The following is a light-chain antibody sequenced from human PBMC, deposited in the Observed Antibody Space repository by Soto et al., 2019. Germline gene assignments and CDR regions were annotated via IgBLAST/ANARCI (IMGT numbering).Light chain of an antibody. CDR2: ATS. CDR1: QSVGNN. J-gene: IGKJ4*01. V-gene: IGKV3-15*01. CDR3: QQYGDWPLT. Sequence: EIVVTQSPATLSVSPGERATLSCRASQSVGNNFAWYQQKPGQAPRLLIFATSTRATGVPARFSGSGSGTEFTPTIISLQSEDVAVYYCQQYGDWPLTFGGGAKVEIE.